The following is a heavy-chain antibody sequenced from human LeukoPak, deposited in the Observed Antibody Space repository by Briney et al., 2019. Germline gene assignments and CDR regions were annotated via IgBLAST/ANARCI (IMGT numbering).Heavy chain of an antibody. CDR2: ITSSSTYI. D-gene: IGHD2-15*01. J-gene: IGHJ6*02. V-gene: IGHV3-21*01. CDR3: ARDLRQYCSGGSCYGMDV. CDR1: GFIFSNYG. Sequence: GGSLRLSCAASGFIFSNYGMHWVRQAPGKGLEWVSSITSSSTYIYYADSVKGRFTISRDNAKNSLYLEMNSLRAEDTAVYYCARDLRQYCSGGSCYGMDVWGQGTTVTVSS.